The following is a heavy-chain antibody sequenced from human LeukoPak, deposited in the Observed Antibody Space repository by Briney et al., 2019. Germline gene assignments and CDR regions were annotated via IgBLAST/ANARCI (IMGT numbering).Heavy chain of an antibody. V-gene: IGHV4-4*07. D-gene: IGHD5-18*01. CDR2: IYTSGST. CDR3: ARETYSYGDYGMDV. Sequence: SETLSLTCTVSGGSISSYYWSWIRQPAGKGQEWIGRIYTSGSTNYNPSLKSRVTMSVDTSKNQFSLKLSSVTAADTAVYYCARETYSYGDYGMDVWGQGTTVTVSS. J-gene: IGHJ6*02. CDR1: GGSISSYY.